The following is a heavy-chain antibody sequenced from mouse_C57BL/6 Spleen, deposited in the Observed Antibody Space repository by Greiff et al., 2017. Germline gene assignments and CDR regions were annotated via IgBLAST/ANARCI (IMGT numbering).Heavy chain of an antibody. J-gene: IGHJ2*01. D-gene: IGHD2-5*01. V-gene: IGHV1-82*01. CDR3: ARKGLYSNYFDY. CDR2: IYPGDGDT. CDR1: GYAFSSSW. Sequence: QVQLQQSGPELVKPGASVKISCKASGYAFSSSWMNWVKQRPGKGLEWIGRIYPGDGDTNYNGKFKGKASLTADKSSSTAYMQLSSLTSEDSAVYFCARKGLYSNYFDYWGQGTTRTVSS.